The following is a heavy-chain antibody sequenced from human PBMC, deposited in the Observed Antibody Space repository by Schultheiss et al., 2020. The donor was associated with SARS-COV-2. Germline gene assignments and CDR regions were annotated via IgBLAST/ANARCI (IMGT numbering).Heavy chain of an antibody. D-gene: IGHD3-9*01. CDR2: IRSDSRTI. J-gene: IGHJ4*02. CDR3: ARDRYSVNDY. V-gene: IGHV3-48*02. Sequence: GESLKISCAASGFTFSTYSMTWVRQAPGKGLGWVGYIRSDSRTIYYADSVKGRFTISRDNAKNSLFLQMNSLRDEDTAVYFCARDRYSVNDYWGQGTLVTVSS. CDR1: GFTFSTYS.